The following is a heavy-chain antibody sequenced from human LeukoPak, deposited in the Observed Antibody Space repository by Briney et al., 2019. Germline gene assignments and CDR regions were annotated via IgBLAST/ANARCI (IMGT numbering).Heavy chain of an antibody. Sequence: GGSLRLSCVASGFSFSSYTMNWVRQAPGKGLEWVSYISKNGNTIYYADSVKGRFTISRDNAKKSLYLQMNNLRAEDTAVYYCARRDCDSIKCRGSNWFDPWGQGTLVSVSS. CDR1: GFSFSSYT. D-gene: IGHD3-22*01. CDR2: ISKNGNTI. CDR3: ARRDCDSIKCRGSNWFDP. V-gene: IGHV3-48*01. J-gene: IGHJ5*02.